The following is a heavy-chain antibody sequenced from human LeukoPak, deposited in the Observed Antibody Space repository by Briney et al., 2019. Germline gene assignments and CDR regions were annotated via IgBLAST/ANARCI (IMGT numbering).Heavy chain of an antibody. D-gene: IGHD3-16*01. J-gene: IGHJ4*02. CDR3: ATTGGITLFDY. Sequence: SETLSLTCTVSGGSISSTHYYWGWIRQPPGKGLEWIGSIYYSGSTYYNPSLKSRVTVSLDTSKNQFSLKLTSVTAADTAVYYCATTGGITLFDYWGQGTLVTASS. V-gene: IGHV4-39*07. CDR1: GGSISSTHYY. CDR2: IYYSGST.